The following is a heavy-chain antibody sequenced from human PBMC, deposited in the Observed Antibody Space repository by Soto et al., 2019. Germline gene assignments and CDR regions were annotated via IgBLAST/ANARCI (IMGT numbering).Heavy chain of an antibody. CDR3: AREGMKNDAFDI. Sequence: QVQLVESGGGVVQPGRSLRLSCAASGFILSRYAMHWVRQAPGKGLEWVAVIPYDGSNKYYVDSVKGRFTISRDNSKNTLYLQMNSLRAEDTAVYYCAREGMKNDAFDIWGQGTMVTVSS. D-gene: IGHD1-20*01. J-gene: IGHJ3*02. CDR1: GFILSRYA. V-gene: IGHV3-30-3*01. CDR2: IPYDGSNK.